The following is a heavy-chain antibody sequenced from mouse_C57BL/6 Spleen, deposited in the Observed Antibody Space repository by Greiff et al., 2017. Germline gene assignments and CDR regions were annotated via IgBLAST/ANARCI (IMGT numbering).Heavy chain of an antibody. CDR3: ARGLWLRGAMDY. J-gene: IGHJ4*01. D-gene: IGHD2-2*01. Sequence: EVQLQQSGPELVKPGASVKISCKASGYTFTDYYMNWVKQSHGKSLEWIGDINPNNGGTSYNQKFKGKATLTVDKSSSTAYMELRSLTSEDSAVYYGARGLWLRGAMDYWGQGTSVTVSS. CDR1: GYTFTDYY. V-gene: IGHV1-26*01. CDR2: INPNNGGT.